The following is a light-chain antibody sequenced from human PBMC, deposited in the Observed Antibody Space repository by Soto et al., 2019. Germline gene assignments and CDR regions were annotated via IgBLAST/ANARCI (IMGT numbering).Light chain of an antibody. V-gene: IGKV1-27*01. CDR3: QKYSSVIT. Sequence: IQMTQSPSSLSASVGDRVSITCRASQGIRNFLAWYQQKPGKVPKLLISAASTLESGVPSRFSGSGSGTDFILTITSLQPEDVATYYCQKYSSVITFGQGTRLEIK. CDR1: QGIRNF. J-gene: IGKJ5*01. CDR2: AAS.